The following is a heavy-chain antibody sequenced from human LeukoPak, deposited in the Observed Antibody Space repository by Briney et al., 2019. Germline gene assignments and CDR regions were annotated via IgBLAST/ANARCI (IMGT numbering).Heavy chain of an antibody. CDR2: LDTTGSNT. Sequence: PGDSLRLSCAASGFPFSTYWMHWVRQAPGKGLVWVSRLDTTGSNTVYADSVKGRFTISRDNAKNTLYLQMNSLRAEDTAVYYCARVTSNRGLDTWGQGTMVTVSS. D-gene: IGHD1-14*01. V-gene: IGHV3-74*01. CDR3: ARVTSNRGLDT. CDR1: GFPFSTYW. J-gene: IGHJ3*02.